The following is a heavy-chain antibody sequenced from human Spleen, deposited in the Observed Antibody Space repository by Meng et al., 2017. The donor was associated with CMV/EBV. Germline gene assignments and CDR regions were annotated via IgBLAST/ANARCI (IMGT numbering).Heavy chain of an antibody. CDR1: GGTFSSYA. J-gene: IGHJ6*02. CDR2: IIPIFGTA. V-gene: IGHV1-69*05. CDR3: ARDRDLPFWSGYLYALDV. D-gene: IGHD3-3*01. Sequence: SVKVSCKASGGTFSSYAISWVRQAPGQGLEWMGGIIPIFGTANYAQKFQGRVTITTDESTSTAYMELSSLRSDDTAVYYCARDRDLPFWSGYLYALDVWGQGTTVTVSS.